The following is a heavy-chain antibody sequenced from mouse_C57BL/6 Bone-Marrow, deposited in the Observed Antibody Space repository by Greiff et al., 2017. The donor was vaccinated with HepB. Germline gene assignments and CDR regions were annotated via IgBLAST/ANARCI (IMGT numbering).Heavy chain of an antibody. CDR1: GYTFTSYG. CDR2: IYPRSGNT. Sequence: QVHVKQSGAELARPGASVKLSCKASGYTFTSYGISWVKQRTGQGLEWIGEIYPRSGNTYYNEKFKGKATLTADKSSSTAYMELRSLTSEDSAVYFCARSVCGSVGWYFDVWGTGTTVTVSS. J-gene: IGHJ1*03. V-gene: IGHV1-81*01. D-gene: IGHD1-1*01. CDR3: ARSVCGSVGWYFDV.